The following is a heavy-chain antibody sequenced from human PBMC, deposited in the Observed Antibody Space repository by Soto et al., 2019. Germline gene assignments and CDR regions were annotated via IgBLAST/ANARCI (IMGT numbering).Heavy chain of an antibody. D-gene: IGHD3-16*02. V-gene: IGHV1-69*01. CDR2: IIPMFGTA. J-gene: IGHJ3*02. Sequence: QVQLVQSGAEVKKPGSSVKVSCKASGGTFSNYAVSWVRQAPGQGLEWMGGIIPMFGTANYAQKLQGRVTITADEYASTAYMELSSLRSDDTAVYYCARERTMVTFGGVIVTNDAFDIWGQGTMVTVSS. CDR1: GGTFSNYA. CDR3: ARERTMVTFGGVIVTNDAFDI.